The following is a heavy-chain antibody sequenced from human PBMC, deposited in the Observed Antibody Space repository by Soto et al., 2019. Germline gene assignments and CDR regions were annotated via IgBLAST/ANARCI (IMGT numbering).Heavy chain of an antibody. CDR1: GFAVNNDY. D-gene: IGHD3-10*01. CDR2: ISKEGST. Sequence: VHLVESGGDLVQPGGSLRLSCAISGFAVNNDYVSWVRQAPGKGLEWVSVISKEGSTVYADSVQGRFFVSRDATRKMVFLKMNGLRVGDMAVYHCTRDSSYCGSGRGVLGYWGQGTLVTVSS. V-gene: IGHV3-66*01. J-gene: IGHJ4*02. CDR3: TRDSSYCGSGRGVLGY.